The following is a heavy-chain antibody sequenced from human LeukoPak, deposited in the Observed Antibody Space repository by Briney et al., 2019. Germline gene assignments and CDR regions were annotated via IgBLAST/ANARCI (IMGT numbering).Heavy chain of an antibody. CDR3: ARAPTVSVGYCSSVSCQADY. J-gene: IGHJ4*02. CDR2: IGPDGDT. Sequence: GGSLRLSCPVSGFTLSSTDMHWVRQVQGKGLEWVSHIGPDGDTHYPDSVKGRFTISRDGAKNSLYLQMNNLGGGDTAVYYCARAPTVSVGYCSSVSCQADYWGQGTLVTVSS. CDR1: GFTLSSTD. D-gene: IGHD2-2*01. V-gene: IGHV3-13*01.